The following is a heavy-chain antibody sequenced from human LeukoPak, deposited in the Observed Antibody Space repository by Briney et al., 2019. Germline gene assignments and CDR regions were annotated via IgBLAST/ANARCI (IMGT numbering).Heavy chain of an antibody. J-gene: IGHJ4*02. CDR1: GYTFTSYD. V-gene: IGHV1-8*03. D-gene: IGHD3-3*01. Sequence: ASVKVSCKASGYTFTSYDINWVRQATGQGLEWMGWMNPNSGNTGYAQKFQGRVTITRNTSISTAYMELSSLRSEDTAVYYCARGATYYDFWSGYYTGPYYFDYWGQGTLVTVSS. CDR2: MNPNSGNT. CDR3: ARGATYYDFWSGYYTGPYYFDY.